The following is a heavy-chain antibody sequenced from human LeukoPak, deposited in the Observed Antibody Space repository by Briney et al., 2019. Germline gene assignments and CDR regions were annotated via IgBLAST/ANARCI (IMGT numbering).Heavy chain of an antibody. V-gene: IGHV4-61*02. Sequence: SQTLSLTCTVSGDSISSGDYYWSWIRQPAGKGLEWIGRISSSGSTNYNPSLKSRVTISVDTSKNQFSLKLSSVTAADTAVYYCARAPVDYSSGWYRGPYNWFDPWGQGTLVTVSS. CDR1: GDSISSGDYY. D-gene: IGHD6-19*01. CDR2: ISSSGST. CDR3: ARAPVDYSSGWYRGPYNWFDP. J-gene: IGHJ5*02.